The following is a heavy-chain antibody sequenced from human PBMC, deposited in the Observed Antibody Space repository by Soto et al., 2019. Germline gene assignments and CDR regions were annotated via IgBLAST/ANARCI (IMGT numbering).Heavy chain of an antibody. D-gene: IGHD5-12*01. CDR3: ARDRYGGYDY. CDR2: IYYSGST. CDR1: GGSISSYY. V-gene: IGHV4-59*01. J-gene: IGHJ4*02. Sequence: QVQLQESGPGLVKPSETLSLTCTVSGGSISSYYWSWIRQPPGKGLEWIGYIYYSGSTNYNPSLKRRVTLSVDTSKNQFSLKLSSVTAADTAVYYCARDRYGGYDYWGQGTLVTVSS.